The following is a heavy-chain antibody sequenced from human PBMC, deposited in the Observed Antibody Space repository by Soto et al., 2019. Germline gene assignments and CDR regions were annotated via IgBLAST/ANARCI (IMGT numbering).Heavy chain of an antibody. V-gene: IGHV1-58*01. CDR3: AAAKASRQWLAPFTDY. J-gene: IGHJ4*02. CDR2: IVVGSGNT. Sequence: QMQLVQSGPEVKKPGTSVKVSCKASGFTFTSSAVQWVRQARGQRLGWIGWIVVGSGNTNYAQKFKERVTIASDMSTSTAYMELSSLRSEDTAVYYCAAAKASRQWLAPFTDYWGQGTLVTVSS. D-gene: IGHD6-19*01. CDR1: GFTFTSSA.